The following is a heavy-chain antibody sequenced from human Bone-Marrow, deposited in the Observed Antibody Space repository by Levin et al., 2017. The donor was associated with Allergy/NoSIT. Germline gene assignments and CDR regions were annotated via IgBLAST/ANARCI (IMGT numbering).Heavy chain of an antibody. Sequence: KPSETLSLTCTVSSGSISSSTSYWGWIRQPPGKGLEWIGSIYYSGSNYYSPSLKSRVTISVDTSKNQFSLKLSSVTAADTAVYYCARLMRGAASGTKTFDIWGQGTMVTVSS. J-gene: IGHJ3*02. D-gene: IGHD1-1*01. CDR2: IYYSGSN. CDR3: ARLMRGAASGTKTFDI. CDR1: SGSISSSTSY. V-gene: IGHV4-39*01.